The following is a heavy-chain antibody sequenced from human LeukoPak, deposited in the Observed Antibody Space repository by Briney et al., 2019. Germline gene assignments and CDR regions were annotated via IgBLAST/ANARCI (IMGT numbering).Heavy chain of an antibody. V-gene: IGHV4-59*08. CDR2: IYYSGST. Sequence: SESLSLTCTASGGSISSYYWSWIRQPPGKGLEWVGYIYYSGSTNYNPSLKSRVTISVDTSKNHFSLKLSSVTAADTAVYYCASGAWFGELLPAYWGQGTLVTVSS. D-gene: IGHD3-10*01. J-gene: IGHJ4*02. CDR3: ASGAWFGELLPAY. CDR1: GGSISSYY.